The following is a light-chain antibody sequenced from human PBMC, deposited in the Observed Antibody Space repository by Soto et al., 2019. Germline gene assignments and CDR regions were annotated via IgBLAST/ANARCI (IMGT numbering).Light chain of an antibody. Sequence: IQLTQSPASLSVSLGDRATLSCRASQGISSNLAWYQQKPGKAPKLLISAASTRQSGVPARLSGSGSGTDFTLTISSLQSEDFATYYCQQFKSYPLTFGGGTKVDI. CDR2: AAS. J-gene: IGKJ4*01. CDR1: QGISSN. V-gene: IGKV1-9*01. CDR3: QQFKSYPLT.